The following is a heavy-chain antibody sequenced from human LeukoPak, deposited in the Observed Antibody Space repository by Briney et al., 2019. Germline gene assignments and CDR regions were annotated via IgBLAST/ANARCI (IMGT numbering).Heavy chain of an antibody. D-gene: IGHD1-26*01. CDR2: IRSKTDGGTT. V-gene: IGHV3-15*01. J-gene: IGHJ4*02. CDR1: GFTFSYAW. Sequence: GGSLRLSCAASGFTFSYAWMHWARQAPGKGLEWVGRIRSKTDGGTTDYAAPVKGRFTISRDDSKNTLYLQMNSLKTDDTGIYYCSTGIVETTAYWGQGTLVTVSS. CDR3: STGIVETTAY.